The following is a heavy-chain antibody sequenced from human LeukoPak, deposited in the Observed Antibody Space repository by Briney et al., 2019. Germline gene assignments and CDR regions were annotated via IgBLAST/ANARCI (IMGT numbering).Heavy chain of an antibody. CDR3: AAAIAAAGTRGWFDP. D-gene: IGHD6-13*01. CDR1: GVSVSSYY. J-gene: IGHJ5*02. Sequence: SETLSLTCSVSGVSVSSYYWSWIRQPPGKGLEWIGNIYNNGRTNYNPSLKSRVTMSADTSKNQFALKVSSVSAADTAVYYCAAAIAAAGTRGWFDPWGQGTLVTVSS. CDR2: IYNNGRT. V-gene: IGHV4-59*02.